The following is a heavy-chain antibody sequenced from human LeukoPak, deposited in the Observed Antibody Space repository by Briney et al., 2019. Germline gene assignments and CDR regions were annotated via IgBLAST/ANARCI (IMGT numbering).Heavy chain of an antibody. J-gene: IGHJ4*02. CDR2: ISYDGSNK. D-gene: IGHD6-13*01. V-gene: IGHV3-30*04. Sequence: PGGSLRLSCAASGFTFSSYAMHWVRQAPGKGLEWVAVISYDGSNKYYADSVKGRFTISRDNSKNTLYLQMNSLRAEDTAVYYRARDVEISSSWYFDYWGQGTLVTVSS. CDR1: GFTFSSYA. CDR3: ARDVEISSSWYFDY.